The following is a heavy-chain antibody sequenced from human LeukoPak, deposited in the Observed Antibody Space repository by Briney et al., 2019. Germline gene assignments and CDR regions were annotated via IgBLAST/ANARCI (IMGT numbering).Heavy chain of an antibody. CDR2: VYSSGTT. V-gene: IGHV4-39*01. D-gene: IGHD1-26*01. J-gene: IGHJ4*02. CDR3: ARAFIGSYYVGDF. CDR1: GGSISRSNYY. Sequence: PSETLSLTCTVSGGSISRSNYYWAWIRQPPGKGLEWIGSVYSSGTTWYNSSLKSRVTIFVDTSRNQFSLNPRSVTAADTAVYYCARAFIGSYYVGDFWGRGTLVTVSS.